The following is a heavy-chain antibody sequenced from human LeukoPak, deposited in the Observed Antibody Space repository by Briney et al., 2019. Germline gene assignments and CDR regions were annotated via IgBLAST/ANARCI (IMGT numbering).Heavy chain of an antibody. CDR1: GFTFSSYA. V-gene: IGHV3-23*01. CDR3: AKASSYYYDSSHDY. CDR2: TSGSGGST. J-gene: IGHJ4*02. Sequence: PGGSLRLSCAASGFTFSSYAMSWVRQAPGKGLEWVSGTSGSGGSTYYADSVKGRFTISRDKSKNTLYLQMNSLRAEDTAVYYCAKASSYYYDSSHDYWGQGTLVTVSS. D-gene: IGHD3-22*01.